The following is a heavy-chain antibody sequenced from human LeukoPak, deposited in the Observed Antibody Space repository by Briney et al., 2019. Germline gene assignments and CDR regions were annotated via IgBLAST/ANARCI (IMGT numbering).Heavy chain of an antibody. D-gene: IGHD3-22*01. CDR1: AFTFSSYE. Sequence: PGGSLRLSGAGSAFTFSSYEVNWVRQAPGKGREWVSYISSSGKTISYADSVKGRFTISRDNAKNSLYLHMNSLRGEDTAVYFCARGGSGSYHYYMDVWGKGTTVTVSS. V-gene: IGHV3-48*03. CDR2: ISSSGKTI. J-gene: IGHJ6*03. CDR3: ARGGSGSYHYYMDV.